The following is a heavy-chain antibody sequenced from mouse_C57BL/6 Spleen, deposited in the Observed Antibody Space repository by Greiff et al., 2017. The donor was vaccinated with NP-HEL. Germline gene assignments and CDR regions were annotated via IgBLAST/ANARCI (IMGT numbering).Heavy chain of an antibody. CDR1: GFTFSSYA. J-gene: IGHJ4*01. V-gene: IGHV5-4*01. CDR2: ISDGGSYT. D-gene: IGHD2-10*01. Sequence: EVKLVESGGGLVKPGGSLKLSCAASGFTFSSYAMSWVRQTPEKRLEWVATISDGGSYTYYPDNVKGRFTISRDNAKNNLYLQMSHLKSEDTAMYYCAREAFYGNYDAMDYWGQGTSVTVSS. CDR3: AREAFYGNYDAMDY.